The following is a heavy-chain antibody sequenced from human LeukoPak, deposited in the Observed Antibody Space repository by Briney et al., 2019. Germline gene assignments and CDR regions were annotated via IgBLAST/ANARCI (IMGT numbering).Heavy chain of an antibody. D-gene: IGHD2-15*01. CDR2: IIPILGIA. J-gene: IGHJ4*02. CDR3: AREEEGGPSS. Sequence: SVKVSCKASGGTFSSYAISWVRQAPGQGLEWMGRIIPILGIANYAQKFQGRVTITADKSTSAAYMELSSLRSEDTAVYYCAREEEGGPSSWGQGTLVTVSS. V-gene: IGHV1-69*04. CDR1: GGTFSSYA.